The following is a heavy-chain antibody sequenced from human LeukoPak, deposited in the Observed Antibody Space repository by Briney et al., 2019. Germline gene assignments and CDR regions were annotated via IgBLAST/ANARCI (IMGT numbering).Heavy chain of an antibody. J-gene: IGHJ4*02. CDR2: INTSGDKT. Sequence: GGSLRLSCSGSGFAFSIYAIRWVRQAPGKGPEYVSLINTSGDKTYYADSVKGRFTISRDNSKNTVSLQMSSLRAEDTAMYYCVKDLYKGDTSTWYYFDYWGQGTLVTVSS. CDR1: GFAFSIYA. V-gene: IGHV3-64D*06. CDR3: VKDLYKGDTSTWYYFDY. D-gene: IGHD6-13*01.